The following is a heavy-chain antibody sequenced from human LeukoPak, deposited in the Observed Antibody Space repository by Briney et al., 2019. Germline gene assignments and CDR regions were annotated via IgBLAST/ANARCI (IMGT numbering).Heavy chain of an antibody. J-gene: IGHJ3*02. CDR3: ARWTSSSTDAFDI. CDR2: IHYSGST. Sequence: SETLSLTCTVSGGSFSSSSYYWGWIRQPPGKGLEWIGSIHYSGSTYYHPSLTSRVTISVDTSKNQFSLKLSSVTAADTAVYYCARWTSSSTDAFDIWGQGTMVTVSS. D-gene: IGHD6-6*01. V-gene: IGHV4-39*01. CDR1: GGSFSSSSYY.